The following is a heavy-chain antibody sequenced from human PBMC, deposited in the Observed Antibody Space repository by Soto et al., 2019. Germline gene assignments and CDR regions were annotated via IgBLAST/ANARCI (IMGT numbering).Heavy chain of an antibody. V-gene: IGHV4-39*01. CDR1: GGSISTYNYY. J-gene: IGHJ5*02. CDR2: IHHTGSA. CDR3: ARLGGCSNGRCYSTNWFDT. D-gene: IGHD2-15*01. Sequence: PSETLSLTCTVSGGSISTYNYYWGWIRQTPGKGLEYIGSIHHTGSAYFNPSFESRVTTSVDTSKNQFSLKLTSVSAADTAVYSCARLGGCSNGRCYSTNWFDTWGQGTLVTVSS.